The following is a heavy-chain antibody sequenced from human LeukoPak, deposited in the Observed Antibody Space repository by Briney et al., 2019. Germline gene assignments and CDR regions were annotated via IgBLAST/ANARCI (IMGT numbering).Heavy chain of an antibody. CDR3: ASAPGVVTPKFDF. Sequence: GGSLRLPCAASGFTFSSFAMNWVRQAPGKGLEWVSAMSGSGDRAEYRDSVKGRFTISRDNCKNTLYLQMNSLRAEDTAVYYCASAPGVVTPKFDFWGAGALGTVSS. J-gene: IGHJ4*02. D-gene: IGHD2-21*02. V-gene: IGHV3-23*01. CDR1: GFTFSSFA. CDR2: MSGSGDRA.